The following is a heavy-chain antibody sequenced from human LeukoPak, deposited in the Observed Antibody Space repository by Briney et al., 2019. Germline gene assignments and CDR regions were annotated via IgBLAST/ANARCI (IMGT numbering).Heavy chain of an antibody. D-gene: IGHD2-2*01. CDR1: GGSISRGDYY. CDR2: IYYSGST. Sequence: SETLSLTCTVSGGSISRGDYYWSWIRQPPGKGLEWIGYIYYSGSTYYNPSLKSRVTISVDTSKNQSSLKLSSVTAADTAVYYCSRETVPAATTNWFDPWGQGTLVTVSS. J-gene: IGHJ5*02. CDR3: SRETVPAATTNWFDP. V-gene: IGHV4-30-4*08.